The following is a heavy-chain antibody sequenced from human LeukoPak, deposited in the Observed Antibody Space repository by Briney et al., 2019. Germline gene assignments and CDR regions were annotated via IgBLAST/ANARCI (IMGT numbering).Heavy chain of an antibody. CDR2: ISPYNGNT. CDR1: GYSFTRYG. V-gene: IGHV1-18*01. Sequence: ASVKVSCKASGYSFTRYGISWVRQAPGQALEWMGWISPYNGNTKYAQKLQGRVTMTTDTSTSTANMELRSLRSDDTAVYYCARRELAAAGTSYYYYYMDVWGKGTTVTVSS. D-gene: IGHD6-13*01. CDR3: ARRELAAAGTSYYYYYMDV. J-gene: IGHJ6*03.